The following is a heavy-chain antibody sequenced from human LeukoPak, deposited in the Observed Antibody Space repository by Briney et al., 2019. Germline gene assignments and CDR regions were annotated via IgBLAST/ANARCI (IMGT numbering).Heavy chain of an antibody. CDR3: ARGGRYSSSSWFDP. J-gene: IGHJ5*02. D-gene: IGHD6-6*01. Sequence: SETLSLTCTVSGGSISSSSYYWGWIRQPPGKGLEWIGGLYYSGSTYYNPSLTSRVTISVDTSKNQFSLKLSSVTAADTAVYYCARGGRYSSSSWFDPWGQGTLVTVSS. CDR2: LYYSGST. CDR1: GGSISSSSYY. V-gene: IGHV4-39*07.